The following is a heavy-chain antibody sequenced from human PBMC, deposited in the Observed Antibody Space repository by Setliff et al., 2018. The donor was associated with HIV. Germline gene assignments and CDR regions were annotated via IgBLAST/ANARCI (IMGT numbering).Heavy chain of an antibody. CDR2: VDPSGGST. V-gene: IGHV1-2*02. Sequence: ASVKVSCKASGYIFTSYYMHWLRQVPGQGLEWMGIVDPSGGSTHYAQKFQGRVTMTRDTSISTAYMELSRLRSDDTAVYYCATKLYCTNGVCLDAFDIWGQGTMVTVSS. CDR3: ATKLYCTNGVCLDAFDI. CDR1: GYIFTSYY. J-gene: IGHJ3*02. D-gene: IGHD2-8*01.